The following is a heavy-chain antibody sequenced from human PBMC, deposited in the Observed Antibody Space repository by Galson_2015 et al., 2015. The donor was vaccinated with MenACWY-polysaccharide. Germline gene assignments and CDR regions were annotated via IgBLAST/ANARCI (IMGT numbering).Heavy chain of an antibody. CDR3: ATGSSWYTWFDP. D-gene: IGHD6-13*01. CDR2: IGGRGGSGAST. Sequence: SLRLSCAASGFTFNTHAMSWVRQAPGKGLEWVSGIGGRGGSGASTYYADSVKGRFTISRDNSKNMLYLQMNSLRADDTAVYHCATGSSWYTWFDPWGQGTLVTVSS. CDR1: GFTFNTHA. V-gene: IGHV3-23*01. J-gene: IGHJ5*02.